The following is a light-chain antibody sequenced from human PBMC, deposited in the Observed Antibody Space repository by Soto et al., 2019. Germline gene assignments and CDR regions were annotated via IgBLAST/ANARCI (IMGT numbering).Light chain of an antibody. V-gene: IGKV1-6*01. CDR1: QGIRND. Sequence: AIQMTQSPSSLSASVGDRVTITCRASQGIRNDLGWYQQKPGKAPKLLIYAASSLQSGVTSRFSGSGSGTDFNLTISSLQPEDFATYYCLQDYNYPRTFGQGTKVEIK. J-gene: IGKJ1*01. CDR2: AAS. CDR3: LQDYNYPRT.